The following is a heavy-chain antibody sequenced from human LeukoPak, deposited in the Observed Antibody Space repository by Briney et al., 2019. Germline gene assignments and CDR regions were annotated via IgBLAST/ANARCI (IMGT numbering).Heavy chain of an antibody. CDR2: INHSGST. J-gene: IGHJ4*02. V-gene: IGHV4-39*07. CDR1: GGSISSSSYY. CDR3: ARGIAVAAYFDY. D-gene: IGHD6-19*01. Sequence: SETLSLTCTVSGGSISSSSYYWSWIRQPPGKGLEWIGEINHSGSTNYNPSLKSRVTISVDTSKNQFSLKLSSVTAADTAVYYCARGIAVAAYFDYWGQGTLVTVSS.